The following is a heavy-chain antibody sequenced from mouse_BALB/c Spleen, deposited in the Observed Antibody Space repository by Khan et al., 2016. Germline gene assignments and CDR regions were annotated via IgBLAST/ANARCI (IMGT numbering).Heavy chain of an antibody. J-gene: IGHJ2*01. CDR1: AFNIKDYY. V-gene: IGHV14-4*02. CDR2: IDPESGDT. Sequence: VELQQSGAELVRSGASVKLSCTASAFNIKDYYIHWVKQRPEQGLEWIGWIDPESGDTEYVPKFQGKATVTADTSSNTAYLQLSSLTSEDSAVYYCNASYYGNYSYVDYWGQGTTLTVSS. CDR3: NASYYGNYSYVDY. D-gene: IGHD2-1*01.